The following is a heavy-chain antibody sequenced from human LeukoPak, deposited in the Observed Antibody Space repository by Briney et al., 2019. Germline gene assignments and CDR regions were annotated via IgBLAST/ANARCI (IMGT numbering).Heavy chain of an antibody. J-gene: IGHJ6*03. CDR2: ISLDGATT. CDR3: AKGSPRPYSFYMDV. V-gene: IGHV3-23*01. Sequence: GGSLRLSCAASGFTFSSYAMSWVRQAPGKGLEWVSGISLDGATTYYAGSVEGRFTISRDNSKNMLDLQMNSLRPEDTAVYYCAKGSPRPYSFYMDVWGKGTTVTISS. CDR1: GFTFSSYA.